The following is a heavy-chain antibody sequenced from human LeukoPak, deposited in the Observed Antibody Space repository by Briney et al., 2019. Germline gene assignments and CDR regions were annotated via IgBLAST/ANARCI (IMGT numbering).Heavy chain of an antibody. D-gene: IGHD4-17*01. CDR3: ARVTTSIGYGMDV. V-gene: IGHV4-30-2*01. J-gene: IGHJ6*02. CDR2: IYHSGST. CDR1: GGSISSGGYS. Sequence: SETLSLTCAVSGGSISSGGYSWSWIRQPPGKGLEWIGYIYHSGSTYYNPFLKSRVTISVDRSKNQFSLKLSSVTAADTAVYYCARVTTSIGYGMDVWGQGTTVTVSS.